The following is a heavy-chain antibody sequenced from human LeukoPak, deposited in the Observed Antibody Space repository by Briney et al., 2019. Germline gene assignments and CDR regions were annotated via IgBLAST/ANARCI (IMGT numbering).Heavy chain of an antibody. CDR2: ISWNSGGI. Sequence: GGSLRLSCAASGFTFDDYAMHWVRQAPGKGLEWVSGISWNSGGIGYVDSVKGRFTISRDNAKNSLYLQMNSLRAEDTALYYCAEDIGHTTSYYFDYWGQGALVTVSS. V-gene: IGHV3-9*01. D-gene: IGHD1-14*01. CDR1: GFTFDDYA. J-gene: IGHJ4*02. CDR3: AEDIGHTTSYYFDY.